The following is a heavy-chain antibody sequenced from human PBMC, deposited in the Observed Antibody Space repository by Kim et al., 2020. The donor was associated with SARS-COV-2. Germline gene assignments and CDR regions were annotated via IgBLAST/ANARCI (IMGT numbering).Heavy chain of an antibody. J-gene: IGHJ5*02. V-gene: IGHV3-23*01. CDR2: MTGSGTGI. D-gene: IGHD3-16*01. Sequence: GMTGSGTGIYYADSVKGRFTISRDNSNNTVYLQMNSLRSEDTALYYCAKAKSSISFYTWGQGT. CDR3: AKAKSSISFYT.